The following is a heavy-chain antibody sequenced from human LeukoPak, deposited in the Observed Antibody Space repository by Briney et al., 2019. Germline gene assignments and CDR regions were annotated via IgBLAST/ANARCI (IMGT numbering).Heavy chain of an antibody. V-gene: IGHV3-30*02. CDR2: IRFDGSNK. CDR1: GFTFSGYG. CDR3: AKDLYCSGGSCY. J-gene: IGHJ4*02. Sequence: GGSLRLSCAASGFTFSGYGMHWVRHAPGKGLVWVAFIRFDGSNKYYADSVKGRFTISRDKSKTTLYLQMNSLRAEDTAVYYCAKDLYCSGGSCYFGQGTLVTVSS. D-gene: IGHD2-15*01.